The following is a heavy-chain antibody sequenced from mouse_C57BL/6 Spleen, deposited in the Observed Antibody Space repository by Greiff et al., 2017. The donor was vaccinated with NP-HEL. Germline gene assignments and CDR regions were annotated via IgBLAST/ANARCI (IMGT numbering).Heavy chain of an antibody. CDR2: IYPSDSET. V-gene: IGHV1-61*01. J-gene: IGHJ2*01. CDR3: ARSGAPYFDY. CDR1: GYTFTSYW. Sequence: VQLQQPGAELVRPGSSVKLSCKASGYTFTSYWMDWVKQRPGQGLEWIGNIYPSDSETHYNQKFKDKATLTVDKSSSTAYMQLSSLTSEASAVYYCARSGAPYFDYWGQGTTLTVSS. D-gene: IGHD3-1*01.